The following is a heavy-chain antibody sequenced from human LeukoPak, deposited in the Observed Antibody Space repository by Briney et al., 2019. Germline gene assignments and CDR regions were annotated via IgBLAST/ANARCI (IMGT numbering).Heavy chain of an antibody. V-gene: IGHV5-51*01. Sequence: ESLKISCKVSGYSFTDYWIGWVRQMPGKGLEWLGIIYPGDSDTRSSPSFQGQVTISADKSITTAYLQWSSVKASDTAMYYCARPGSSGYYSGWGQGTLVTVSS. CDR1: GYSFTDYW. CDR2: IYPGDSDT. CDR3: ARPGSSGYYSG. J-gene: IGHJ4*02. D-gene: IGHD3-22*01.